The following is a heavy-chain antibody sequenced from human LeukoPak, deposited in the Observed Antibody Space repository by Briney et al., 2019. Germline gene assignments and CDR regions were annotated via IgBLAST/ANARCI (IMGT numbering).Heavy chain of an antibody. CDR3: AKSRMVRGVIFDY. D-gene: IGHD3-10*01. V-gene: IGHV3-23*01. CDR1: GFTFSSYA. J-gene: IGHJ4*02. Sequence: QAGGFLRLSCAASGFTFSSYAMGWVRQAPGKGLEWVSAISGSGGSTYYADSAKGRFTISRDNSKNTLYLQMNSLRAEDTAVYYCAKSRMVRGVIFDYWGQGTLVTVSS. CDR2: ISGSGGST.